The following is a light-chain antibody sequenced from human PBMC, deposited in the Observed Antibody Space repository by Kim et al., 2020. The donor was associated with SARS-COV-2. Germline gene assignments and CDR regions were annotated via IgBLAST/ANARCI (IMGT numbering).Light chain of an antibody. CDR1: RSDVGAYNY. V-gene: IGLV2-14*03. CDR3: SSYTSSSTLV. J-gene: IGLJ1*01. Sequence: GKSITISCTGTRSDVGAYNYVSWYQQHPGKAPKLMIYDVSNRPSGVSNRFSGSKSGNTASLTISGLQAEDEADYYCSSYTSSSTLVFGTGTKVTVL. CDR2: DVS.